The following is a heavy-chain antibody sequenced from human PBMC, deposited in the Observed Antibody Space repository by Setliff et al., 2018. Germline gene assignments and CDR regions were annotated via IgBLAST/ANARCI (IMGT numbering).Heavy chain of an antibody. Sequence: ASVKVSCKASGNRFTDYNLHWVRQAPGQGLDWMGWINPNSGDTHSAQKFQGRVTMTRDTSINTAYLELASLRDDDTAVYYCVRGPGPSVVVAIPFDHWGQGSLVTVSS. V-gene: IGHV1-2*02. D-gene: IGHD5-12*01. CDR1: GNRFTDYN. CDR3: VRGPGPSVVVAIPFDH. J-gene: IGHJ4*02. CDR2: INPNSGDT.